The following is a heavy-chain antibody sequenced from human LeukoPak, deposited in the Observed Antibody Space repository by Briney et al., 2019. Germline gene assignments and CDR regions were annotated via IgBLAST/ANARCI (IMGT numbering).Heavy chain of an antibody. Sequence: ASVKVSCKASGYTFTDYYMHWVRQAPGQRLEWMGWVNPKSGGTNYAQKFQGRVTMTRDTSISTAYMELSRLTSDDTAVYYCARVTTGTYYDYWGQGTLVTVSS. CDR1: GYTFTDYY. J-gene: IGHJ4*02. CDR2: VNPKSGGT. CDR3: ARVTTGTYYDY. V-gene: IGHV1-2*02. D-gene: IGHD3-22*01.